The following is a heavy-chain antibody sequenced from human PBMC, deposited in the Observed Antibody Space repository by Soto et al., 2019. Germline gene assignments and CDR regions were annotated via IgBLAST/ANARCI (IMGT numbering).Heavy chain of an antibody. CDR2: IYYSGST. CDR1: GGSISSXX. D-gene: IGHD6-19*01. CDR3: ASTAHSSGWYSGGFDY. J-gene: IGHJ4*02. V-gene: IGHV4-59*01. Sequence: PSETLSLTCTVSGGSISSXXXXXXXXXXGKGLEWIGYIYYSGSTNYNPSLKSRVTISVDTSKNQFSLKLSSVTAADTAVYYCASTAHSSGWYSGGFDYWGQGTLVTVSS.